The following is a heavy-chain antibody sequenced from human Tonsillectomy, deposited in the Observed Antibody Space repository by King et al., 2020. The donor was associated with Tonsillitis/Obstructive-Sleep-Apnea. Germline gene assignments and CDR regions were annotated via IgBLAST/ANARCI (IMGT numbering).Heavy chain of an antibody. J-gene: IGHJ4*02. V-gene: IGHV3-23*04. CDR1: GFTFGSYA. D-gene: IGHD1-26*01. Sequence: VQLVESGGGLVQPGGSLRLSCAASGFTFGSYAMSWVRQAPGKGLEWVPAISGSGGSTYYADSVKGRFTISRDNSKNTLYLQRNSLRAEDTAVYYCAKDRNSGSYHFDYWGQGTLVTVSS. CDR3: AKDRNSGSYHFDY. CDR2: ISGSGGST.